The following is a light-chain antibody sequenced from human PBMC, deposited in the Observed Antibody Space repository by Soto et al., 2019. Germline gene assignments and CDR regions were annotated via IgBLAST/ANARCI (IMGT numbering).Light chain of an antibody. CDR3: QRANSFPLT. V-gene: IGKV1-12*01. CDR1: QGISSL. CDR2: TAS. J-gene: IGKJ4*01. Sequence: DIPMTQSPSSVSASVGDRVTITCRASQGISSLLAWYQQKPGKAPNLLIHTASSLQSGVPSRFSGSGSGTDFTLTISSLQPEDFATYYCQRANSFPLTFGGGTKVEIK.